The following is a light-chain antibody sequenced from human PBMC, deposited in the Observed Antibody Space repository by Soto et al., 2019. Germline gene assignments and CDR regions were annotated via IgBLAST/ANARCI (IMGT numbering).Light chain of an antibody. J-gene: IGLJ7*01. CDR1: SGHSSYA. V-gene: IGLV4-69*01. CDR3: QTWGTGIHV. Sequence: QLVLTQSPSASASLEASVKLTCNLSSGHSSYAIAWHQQQPEKGPRYLMKLNSDGRHSKGDGIPDRFSGSSSGAERYLTISSLQSEDEADYYCQTWGTGIHVFGGGTQLTVL. CDR2: LNSDGRH.